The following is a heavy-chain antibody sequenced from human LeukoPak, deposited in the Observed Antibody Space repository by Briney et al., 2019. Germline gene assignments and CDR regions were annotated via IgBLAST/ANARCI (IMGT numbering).Heavy chain of an antibody. D-gene: IGHD6-6*01. CDR1: GGSISSSSYY. CDR2: IYYSGST. CDR3: ARHGGGKYSSSNWFDP. J-gene: IGHJ5*02. Sequence: PSETLSLTCTVSGGSISSSSYYWGWIRQPPGKGLEWIGSIYYSGSTYYNPSLKSRVTISVDTSKNQFSLKLSSVTAADTAVYYCARHGGGKYSSSNWFDPWGQGTLVTVSS. V-gene: IGHV4-39*01.